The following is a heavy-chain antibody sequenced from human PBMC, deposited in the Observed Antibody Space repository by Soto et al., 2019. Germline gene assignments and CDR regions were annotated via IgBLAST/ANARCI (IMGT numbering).Heavy chain of an antibody. CDR1: GGSISSGDYY. CDR2: IYYSGST. Sequence: SETLSLTCTVSGGSISSGDYYWSWIRQPPGKGLEWIGYIYYSGSTYYNPSLKSRVTISVDTSKNQFSLKLSSVTAADTAVYYCARGYDSSGYYLSGYFDYWGQGTLVTVSS. J-gene: IGHJ4*02. D-gene: IGHD3-22*01. V-gene: IGHV4-30-4*01. CDR3: ARGYDSSGYYLSGYFDY.